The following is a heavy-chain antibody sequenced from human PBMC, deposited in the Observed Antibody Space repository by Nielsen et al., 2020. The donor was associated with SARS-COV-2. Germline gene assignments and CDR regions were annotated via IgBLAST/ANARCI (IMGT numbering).Heavy chain of an antibody. D-gene: IGHD6-13*01. CDR1: GFTFSSYS. J-gene: IGHJ4*02. CDR3: AREDGYSSSWYDY. CDR2: ISSSSSYI. Sequence: GESLKISCAASGFTFSSYSMNWVRQAPGKGLEWVSSISSSSSYIYYADSVKGRFTISRENAKNSLYLQMNSLRAEDTAVYYCAREDGYSSSWYDYWGQGTLVTVSS. V-gene: IGHV3-21*01.